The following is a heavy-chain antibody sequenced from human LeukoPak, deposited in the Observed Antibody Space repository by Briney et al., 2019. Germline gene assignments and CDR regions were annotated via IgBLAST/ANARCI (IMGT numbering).Heavy chain of an antibody. J-gene: IGHJ4*02. D-gene: IGHD3-3*01. CDR3: ARGRDFWSGYNHY. V-gene: IGHV4-4*02. CDR1: GGSISSTNW. Sequence: PSETLSLTCTVSGGSISSTNWWSWVRQPPGKGLEWIGSIYYSGSTYYNPSLKGRVTISVDTSKNQFSLKLSSVTAADTAVYYCARGRDFWSGYNHYWGQGTLVTVSS. CDR2: IYYSGST.